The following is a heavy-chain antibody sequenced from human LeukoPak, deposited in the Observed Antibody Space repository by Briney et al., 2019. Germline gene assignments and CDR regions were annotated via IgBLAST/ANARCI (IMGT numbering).Heavy chain of an antibody. CDR3: ARDGWYNWNYFNYFDY. CDR1: GYTFTSYG. CDR2: ISAYNGNT. Sequence: AASVKVSCKASGYTFTSYGISWVRQAPGQGLEWMGWISAYNGNTNYAQKLQGRVTMTTDTSTSTAYMELRSLRSDDTAVYYCARDGWYNWNYFNYFDYWGQGTLVTVSS. D-gene: IGHD1-7*01. J-gene: IGHJ4*02. V-gene: IGHV1-18*01.